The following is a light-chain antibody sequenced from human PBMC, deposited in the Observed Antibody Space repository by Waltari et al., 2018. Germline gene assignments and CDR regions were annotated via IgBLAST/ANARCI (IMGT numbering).Light chain of an antibody. Sequence: QSALTQPASVSGALGQSITLSSTGTNSAVRSYTVFSWHQHHPGQAPKLLLYGVPKRPSGVSTRFSGSKSGNTASMTISGLQAEDEADYYCSSYAGDNIVVFGGGTRLTVV. CDR3: SSYAGDNIVV. CDR2: GVP. J-gene: IGLJ2*01. CDR1: NSAVRSYTV. V-gene: IGLV2-23*02.